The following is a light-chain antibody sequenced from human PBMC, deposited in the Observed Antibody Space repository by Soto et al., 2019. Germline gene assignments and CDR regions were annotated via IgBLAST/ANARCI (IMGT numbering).Light chain of an antibody. CDR2: EGS. V-gene: IGLV2-23*01. Sequence: QSALTQPASVSGSPGQSITISCTGSSSDVGSYNLVSWYRQYPGKAPKFMIYEGSKRPIGVSNRFSGSKSGNTASLTISGLQTEDEADYYCCSYAGGGSYVFGPGTKLTVL. J-gene: IGLJ1*01. CDR3: CSYAGGGSYV. CDR1: SSDVGSYNL.